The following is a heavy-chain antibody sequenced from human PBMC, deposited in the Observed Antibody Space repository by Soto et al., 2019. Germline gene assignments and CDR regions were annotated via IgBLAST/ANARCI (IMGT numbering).Heavy chain of an antibody. J-gene: IGHJ4*02. V-gene: IGHV3-11*01. CDR2: ISSSGSTI. CDR3: ARAPYSIALAGTGVDY. CDR1: GFTFIDYY. Sequence: PGGSLRLCCAASGFTFIDYYMSWICQAPGKGLEWVSYISSSGSTIYYADSVKGRFTISRDNAKSSLYLQMNSLRAGDTAVYYCARAPYSIALAGTGVDYWGQGT. D-gene: IGHD6-19*01.